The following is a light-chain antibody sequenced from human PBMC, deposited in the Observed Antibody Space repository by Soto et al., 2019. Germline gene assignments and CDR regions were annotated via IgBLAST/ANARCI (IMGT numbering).Light chain of an antibody. Sequence: DIQMTQSPSTLSASVGDRVTITCRASQSLSSYLAWYHQKPGKAPNLLIYDASNLESGVPSRFSGSGSGTEFTLTISSLQPDDFATYYCQQYNSYPWTFGLGTKVDIK. CDR3: QQYNSYPWT. J-gene: IGKJ1*01. CDR2: DAS. CDR1: QSLSSY. V-gene: IGKV1-5*01.